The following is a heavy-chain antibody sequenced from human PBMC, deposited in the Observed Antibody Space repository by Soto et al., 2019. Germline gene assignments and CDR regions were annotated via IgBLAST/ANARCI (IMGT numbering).Heavy chain of an antibody. CDR2: TYYRSTWFN. V-gene: IGHV6-1*01. J-gene: IGHJ5*02. Sequence: SQTLSLTCAISGDSVSSNSAAWNWIRQSPSRGLEWLGRTYYRSTWFNDYAVSVKSRITIKPDTSKNQFSLQLTSVTPEDTAVYYSAMYSSSSRWFDTWGQGTLVTVSS. CDR3: AMYSSSSRWFDT. CDR1: GDSVSSNSAA. D-gene: IGHD6-6*01.